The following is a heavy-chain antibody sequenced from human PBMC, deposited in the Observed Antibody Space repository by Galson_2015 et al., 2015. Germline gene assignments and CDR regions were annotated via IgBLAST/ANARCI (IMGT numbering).Heavy chain of an antibody. Sequence: SETLSLTCAVYGGSFSGYYWSWIRQPPGKGLEWIGEINHSGSTNYNPSLKSRVTISVDTSKSQFSLKLSSVTAADTAVYYCARGRATTRPPWSQGTYYFDYWGQGTLVTVSS. J-gene: IGHJ4*02. CDR3: ARGRATTRPPWSQGTYYFDY. CDR1: GGSFSGYY. D-gene: IGHD4-17*01. V-gene: IGHV4-34*01. CDR2: INHSGST.